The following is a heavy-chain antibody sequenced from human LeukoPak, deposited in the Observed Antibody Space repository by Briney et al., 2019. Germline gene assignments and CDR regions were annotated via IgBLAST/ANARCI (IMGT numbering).Heavy chain of an antibody. CDR1: GGSFSGYY. Sequence: SETLSLTCAVYGGSFSGYYWSWIRQPPGKGLEWIGYIYYSGSANYNPSLKSRVTLSVDTSKNQFSLKLSSLTAADTAVYYCASLAAAGRGGDDYWGQGTLVTVSS. J-gene: IGHJ4*02. CDR2: IYYSGSA. D-gene: IGHD6-13*01. CDR3: ASLAAAGRGGDDY. V-gene: IGHV4-59*01.